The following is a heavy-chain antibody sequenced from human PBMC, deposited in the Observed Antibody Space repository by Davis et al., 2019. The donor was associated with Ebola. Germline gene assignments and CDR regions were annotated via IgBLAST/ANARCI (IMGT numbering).Heavy chain of an antibody. CDR2: LSGSGGNT. V-gene: IGHV3-23*01. CDR1: GFTFSNYA. CDR3: ARDGYNQYYGMDV. D-gene: IGHD5-24*01. Sequence: PGGSLRLSCTASGFTFSNYAMSWVRQAPGKGLEWVSTLSGSGGNTYYADSVKGRFTISRDNSRNTLSLEMNSLRAEDTAVYYCARDGYNQYYGMDVWGQGTAVTVSS. J-gene: IGHJ6*02.